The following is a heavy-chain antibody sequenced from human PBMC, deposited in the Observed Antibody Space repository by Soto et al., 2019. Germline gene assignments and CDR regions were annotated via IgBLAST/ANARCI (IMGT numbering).Heavy chain of an antibody. CDR2: ISAYNGNT. V-gene: IGHV1-18*01. CDR3: ARSPSDILTGYLEY. J-gene: IGHJ4*02. D-gene: IGHD3-9*01. CDR1: CYTFTSYG. Sequence: ASVKVSCKASCYTFTSYGISWLRHSPGQGLEWMGWISAYNGNTNYAQKLQGRVTMTTDTSTSTAYMELRSLRSDDTAVYYCARSPSDILTGYLEYWGQGTLVTVSS.